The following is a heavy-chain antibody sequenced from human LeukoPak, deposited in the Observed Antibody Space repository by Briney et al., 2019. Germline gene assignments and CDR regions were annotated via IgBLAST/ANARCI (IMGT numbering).Heavy chain of an antibody. V-gene: IGHV1-69*04. J-gene: IGHJ4*02. CDR1: GGTFSSYA. CDR3: AREREGPVDTAINGDY. Sequence: SVKVSCKASGGTFSSYAISWVRQAPGQGLEWMGRIIPILGIANYAQKFQGRVTITADKSTSTAYMELGSLRSEDTAVYYCAREREGPVDTAINGDYWGQGTLVTVSS. D-gene: IGHD5-18*01. CDR2: IIPILGIA.